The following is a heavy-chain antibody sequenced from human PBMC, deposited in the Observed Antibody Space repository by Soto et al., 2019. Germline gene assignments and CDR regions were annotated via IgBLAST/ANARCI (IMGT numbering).Heavy chain of an antibody. D-gene: IGHD6-13*01. V-gene: IGHV1-69*13. CDR3: ARDRWAGAGTSHYYFDY. J-gene: IGHJ4*02. CDR1: GGTFSSYA. Sequence: SVKVSCKASGGTFSSYAISWVRQAPGQGLEWMGGIIPIFGTANYAQKFQGRVTITADESTSTAYMELSSLRSEDTAVYYCARDRWAGAGTSHYYFDYWGQGTLVTVSS. CDR2: IIPIFGTA.